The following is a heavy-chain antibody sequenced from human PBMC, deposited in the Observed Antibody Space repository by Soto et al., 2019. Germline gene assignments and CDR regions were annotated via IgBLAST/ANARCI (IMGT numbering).Heavy chain of an antibody. CDR2: INHSGST. J-gene: IGHJ6*03. Sequence: ETLSLTCAVYGGSFSGYYWSWIRQPPGKGLEWIGEINHSGSTNYNPSLKSRVTISVDTSKNQFSLKLSSVTAADTAVYYCARRQGYYDFWSGSPRSMDVWGKGTTVTVSS. D-gene: IGHD3-3*01. V-gene: IGHV4-34*01. CDR1: GGSFSGYY. CDR3: ARRQGYYDFWSGSPRSMDV.